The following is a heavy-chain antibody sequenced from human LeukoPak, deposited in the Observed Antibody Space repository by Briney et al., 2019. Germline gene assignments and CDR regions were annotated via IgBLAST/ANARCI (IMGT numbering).Heavy chain of an antibody. D-gene: IGHD3-22*01. J-gene: IGHJ3*02. Sequence: GGSLRLSCAASGFTFSSYDMHWVRQATGKGLEWVSAIGTGGDTYYPGSVKGRFTISRENAKNSLYLQMNSLRAGDTAVYYCARGAYYYDSSDAFDIWGQGTMVTVSS. CDR1: GFTFSSYD. CDR2: IGTGGDT. CDR3: ARGAYYYDSSDAFDI. V-gene: IGHV3-13*01.